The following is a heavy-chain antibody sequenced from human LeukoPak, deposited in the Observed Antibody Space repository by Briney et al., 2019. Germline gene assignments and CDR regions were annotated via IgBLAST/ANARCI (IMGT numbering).Heavy chain of an antibody. D-gene: IGHD1-1*01. Sequence: AGGSLRLSCAASGFTFITYAMSWVRQAPEKGLEWVSGISVSGGTTFYADSVKGRFTISRDNSKNTLYLQMNSLRAEDTAVYYCAKEYNSGDWGQGTLVTVSS. CDR3: AKEYNSGD. CDR2: ISVSGGTT. J-gene: IGHJ4*02. CDR1: GFTFITYA. V-gene: IGHV3-23*01.